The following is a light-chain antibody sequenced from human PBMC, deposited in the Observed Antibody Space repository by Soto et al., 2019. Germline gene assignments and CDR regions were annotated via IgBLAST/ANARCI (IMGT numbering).Light chain of an antibody. V-gene: IGLV1-44*01. J-gene: IGLJ1*01. Sequence: QAVVTQPPSASGTPGQRVTISCSGSSSNIESNTVTWYQQLPGTAPKLVIYSNYDRPSGVSDRFSGSTSGTSASLVIRGLQSEDEADYYCAEWDDILNGYVFGDGTKRTVL. CDR2: SNY. CDR3: AEWDDILNGYV. CDR1: SSNIESNT.